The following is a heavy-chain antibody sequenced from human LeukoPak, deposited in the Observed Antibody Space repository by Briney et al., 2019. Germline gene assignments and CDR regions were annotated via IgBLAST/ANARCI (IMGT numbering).Heavy chain of an antibody. D-gene: IGHD2-15*01. V-gene: IGHV3-11*06. CDR3: VRGAYCNGGSCYGGY. J-gene: IGHJ4*02. CDR2: ISSSSRYT. Sequence: GGSLRLSCAASGFTFSNYYMSWIRQAPGKWLEWVSYISSSSRYTDYADSVKGRFTLSRDNAKNSLYLQMNSLRAEDTAVYYCVRGAYCNGGSCYGGYWGQGTLVTVSS. CDR1: GFTFSNYY.